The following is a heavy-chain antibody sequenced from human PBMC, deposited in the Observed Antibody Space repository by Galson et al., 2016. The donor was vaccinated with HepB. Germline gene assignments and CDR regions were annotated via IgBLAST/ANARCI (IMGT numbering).Heavy chain of an antibody. CDR1: GFTFSSYA. CDR2: ISNDGRNK. J-gene: IGHJ4*02. CDR3: ARDMPDGYTSRWYFAHFDS. V-gene: IGHV3-30*04. Sequence: SLRLSCAASGFTFSSYAMHWVRQAPGKGPEWVAVISNDGRNKYYADHVKGRFTISRDNSKNTLYLQMNSLRAEDTAVYYCARDMPDGYTSRWYFAHFDSWGRGTLVTVSS. D-gene: IGHD6-13*01.